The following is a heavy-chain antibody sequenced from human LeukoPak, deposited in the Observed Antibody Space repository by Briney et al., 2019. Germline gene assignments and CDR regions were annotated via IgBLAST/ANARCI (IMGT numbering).Heavy chain of an antibody. Sequence: SETLSLTCAVYGGSFSGYYWSWIRQPPGKGLEWIGEINHSGSTNYNPSLKSRVTISVDTSKNQFSLKLSSVTAADTAVYYCGMSSLNRNFGFNGWGQGTLISVSS. D-gene: IGHD6-6*01. J-gene: IGHJ5*02. CDR3: GMSSLNRNFGFNG. CDR2: INHSGST. V-gene: IGHV4-34*01. CDR1: GGSFSGYY.